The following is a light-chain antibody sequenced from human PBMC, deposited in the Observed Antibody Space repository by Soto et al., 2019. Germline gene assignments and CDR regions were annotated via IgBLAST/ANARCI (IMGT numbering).Light chain of an antibody. CDR2: DGS. Sequence: EVVLTQSPDTLSLSPGDRATLSCRASQSINNYLAWYQQKPGQAPRLLIYDGSNRATGIPARFSGSGSGTDFTLTISSLEPEDFAVYYCQQRSNWPRTFGQGTKVDIK. CDR1: QSINNY. J-gene: IGKJ1*01. CDR3: QQRSNWPRT. V-gene: IGKV3-11*01.